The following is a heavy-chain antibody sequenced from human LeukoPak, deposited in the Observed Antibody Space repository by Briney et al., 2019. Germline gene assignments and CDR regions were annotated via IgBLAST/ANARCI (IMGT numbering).Heavy chain of an antibody. CDR2: INPNSGGT. V-gene: IGHV1-2*02. CDR3: ASLYYYDSSGFDY. CDR1: GYTFTGYY. D-gene: IGHD3-22*01. Sequence: ASVKVSCKASGYTFTGYYMHWVRQAPGQGLEWMGWINPNSGGTNYAQEFQGRVTMTRDTSISTAYMELSRLRSDDTAVYYCASLYYYDSSGFDYWGQGTLVTVSS. J-gene: IGHJ4*02.